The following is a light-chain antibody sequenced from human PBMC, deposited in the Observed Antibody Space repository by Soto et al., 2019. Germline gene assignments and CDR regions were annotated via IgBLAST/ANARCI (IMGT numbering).Light chain of an antibody. V-gene: IGKV1-5*01. CDR2: DAS. Sequence: DIQMTQSPSTLSASVGDRVTITCRASQSISSWLAWYQHKPGKAPKLLIYDASSLESGVPSRFSGSGSGTEFTLTISSLQPDDFATYYCQQYNSYSQTFGQGTKVDIK. CDR1: QSISSW. J-gene: IGKJ1*01. CDR3: QQYNSYSQT.